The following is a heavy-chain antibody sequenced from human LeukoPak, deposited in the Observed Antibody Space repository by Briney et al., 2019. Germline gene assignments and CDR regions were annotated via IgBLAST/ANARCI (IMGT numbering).Heavy chain of an antibody. CDR3: ARVIGYYGSGSYFRLDY. D-gene: IGHD3-10*01. CDR2: INHSGST. CDR1: GGSFSGYY. J-gene: IGHJ4*02. V-gene: IGHV4-34*01. Sequence: SETLSLTCAVYGGSFSGYYWSWIRQPPGKGLEWIGEINHSGSTNYNPSLKSRVTISVDTSKNQISLKLSSVTAADTAVYYCARVIGYYGSGSYFRLDYWGQGNLVTVSS.